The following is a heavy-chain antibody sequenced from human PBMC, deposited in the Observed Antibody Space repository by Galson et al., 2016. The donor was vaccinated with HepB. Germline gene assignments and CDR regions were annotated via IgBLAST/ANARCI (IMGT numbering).Heavy chain of an antibody. Sequence: QSGAEVKKPGESLKVSCMASGYNFTNFWIAWVRQRPGKGLECMGMIYPGESDTRYSPSSQGQVTISVDTSFSSAYLQWSTLKASDTAMYYCSKHGKIGRRNFDSWGQGTLVTVSS. CDR1: GYNFTNFW. CDR3: SKHGKIGRRNFDS. D-gene: IGHD2-21*01. V-gene: IGHV5-51*01. J-gene: IGHJ4*02. CDR2: IYPGESDT.